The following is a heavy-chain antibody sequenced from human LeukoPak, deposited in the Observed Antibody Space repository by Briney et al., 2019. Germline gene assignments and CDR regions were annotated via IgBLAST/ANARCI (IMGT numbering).Heavy chain of an antibody. Sequence: ATVKVSCKASGYTFPSYGLSWVRQAPGQGLEWIGWISAYNGNTNYAQKLLGRVTMTTNTSTSTAYMELRSLRSDDTAVYYCARDCDRSGYFCYWGQGTLVTVSS. V-gene: IGHV1-18*01. CDR2: ISAYNGNT. D-gene: IGHD3-22*01. CDR3: ARDCDRSGYFCY. CDR1: GYTFPSYG. J-gene: IGHJ4*02.